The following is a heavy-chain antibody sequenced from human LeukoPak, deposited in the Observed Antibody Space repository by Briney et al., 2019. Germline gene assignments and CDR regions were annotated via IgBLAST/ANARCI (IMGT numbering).Heavy chain of an antibody. CDR1: GASISSSTNY. CDR3: ATQAAGGHLDY. Sequence: SETLSLTCTVSGASISSSTNYWGWIRQPPGKGLELIGTVYYSGGTSYYPCLKSRVTISVDTSKNQFSLKLTSVTAADTAVYYCATQAAGGHLDYWGQGTLVTVSS. V-gene: IGHV4-39*01. D-gene: IGHD2-15*01. CDR2: VYYSGGT. J-gene: IGHJ4*02.